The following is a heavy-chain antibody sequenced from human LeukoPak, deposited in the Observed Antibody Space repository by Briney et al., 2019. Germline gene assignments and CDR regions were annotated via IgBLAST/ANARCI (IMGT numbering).Heavy chain of an antibody. D-gene: IGHD3-22*01. Sequence: PGGSLRLSCAASGFTFSSYGMHWVRQAPGKGLEWVAVISYDGSNKYYADSVKGRFTISRDNSKNTLYLQMNSLRAEDTAVYYCAKDLRHYYDSSGYNLDVWGQGTTVTVSS. CDR1: GFTFSSYG. V-gene: IGHV3-30*18. CDR2: ISYDGSNK. J-gene: IGHJ6*02. CDR3: AKDLRHYYDSSGYNLDV.